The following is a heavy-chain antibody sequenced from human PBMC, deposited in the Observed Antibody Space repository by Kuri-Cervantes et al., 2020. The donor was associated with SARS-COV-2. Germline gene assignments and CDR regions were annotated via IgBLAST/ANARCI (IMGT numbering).Heavy chain of an antibody. CDR2: ISGSGGSI. CDR1: GFTFTTYA. V-gene: IGHV3-23*01. D-gene: IGHD5-18*01. J-gene: IGHJ3*02. CDR3: ARGYSYGYAVLDAFDI. Sequence: GGSLRLSCAASGFTFTTYAMRWVRQAPRKGLEWVSGISGSGGSIYYADSVKGRCAISRDNSKNTLYLQMNSLRAEDTAVYYCARGYSYGYAVLDAFDIWGQGTMVTVSS.